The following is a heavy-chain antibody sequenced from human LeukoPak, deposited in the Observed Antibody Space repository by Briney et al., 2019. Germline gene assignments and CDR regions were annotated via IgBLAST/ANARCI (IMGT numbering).Heavy chain of an antibody. J-gene: IGHJ4*02. CDR1: GFTFSSYS. CDR2: ISSSSSYI. D-gene: IGHD1-7*01. CDR3: ARDDELVLRWGFDY. V-gene: IGHV3-21*01. Sequence: GGSLRLSCAASGFTFSSYSMNWVRQAPGKGLEWVSSISSSSSYIYYADSVKGRFTISRDNAKNSLYLQMNSLRAEDTAVYYCARDDELVLRWGFDYWGQGTLVTVSS.